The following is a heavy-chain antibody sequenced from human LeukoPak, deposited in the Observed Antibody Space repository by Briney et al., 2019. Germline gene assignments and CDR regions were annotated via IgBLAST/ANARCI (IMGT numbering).Heavy chain of an antibody. V-gene: IGHV3-30*18. CDR1: GFTFSNNA. CDR2: ISYDGSDK. CDR3: AEGGYDYVEVGYFDS. J-gene: IGHJ4*02. D-gene: IGHD5-12*01. Sequence: GRSLTLSCTASGFTFSNNAMHWVRQAPGKGLEWVAFISYDGSDKFYADSVRGRFTTSRDNSKNTLFVQMNSLRAEDTALYYCAEGGYDYVEVGYFDSWGQGTLVTVSS.